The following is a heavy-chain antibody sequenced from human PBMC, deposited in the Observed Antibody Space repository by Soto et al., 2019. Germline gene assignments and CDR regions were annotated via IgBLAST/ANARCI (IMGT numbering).Heavy chain of an antibody. J-gene: IGHJ3*02. Sequence: GSVKVSGKASGCTFTSYCISWVLQARGQGLEWMGWISAYNGNTNYAQKLQGRVTMTTDTSTSTAYMELRSLRSDDTAVYYCARDAGQTTVTTDAFDIWGQGTMVTVSS. CDR2: ISAYNGNT. CDR1: GCTFTSYC. V-gene: IGHV1-18*04. CDR3: ARDAGQTTVTTDAFDI. D-gene: IGHD4-4*01.